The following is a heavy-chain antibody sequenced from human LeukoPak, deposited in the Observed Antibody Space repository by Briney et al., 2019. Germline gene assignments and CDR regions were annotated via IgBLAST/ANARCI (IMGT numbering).Heavy chain of an antibody. V-gene: IGHV3-74*01. Sequence: GESLRLSCVDSEFTFSRYWMHWVRQAPGEGLVWVSRINIDGSTTNYADSVKGRFTISRDNAKNTLYLQMNSLRVEDTAVYYCAGALGVTDAFDIWGQGTMVTVSS. CDR2: INIDGSTT. CDR3: AGALGVTDAFDI. D-gene: IGHD3-16*01. J-gene: IGHJ3*02. CDR1: EFTFSRYW.